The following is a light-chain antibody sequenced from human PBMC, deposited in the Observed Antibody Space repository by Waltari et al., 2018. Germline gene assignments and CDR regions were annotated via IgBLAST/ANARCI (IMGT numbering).Light chain of an antibody. V-gene: IGLV2-23*01. Sequence: QSALTQPASVSGSPGQSIAISCTGTSSDVGSYTLVPWYQQHPGKAPKLMIYEGTKRPSGVSDRFSGSKSGNTASLTISGLQAEDEADYYCCSYAGSNIVVFGGGTKLTVL. CDR2: EGT. CDR1: SSDVGSYTL. J-gene: IGLJ2*01. CDR3: CSYAGSNIVV.